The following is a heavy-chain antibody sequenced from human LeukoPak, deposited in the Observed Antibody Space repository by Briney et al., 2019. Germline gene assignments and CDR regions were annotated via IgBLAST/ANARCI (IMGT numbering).Heavy chain of an antibody. CDR2: INNDGSIT. CDR3: ARVVYFDSSGYRHFDY. Sequence: GGSLRLSCAASGFTFNTYWLHWVRQAPGKGLVWVSHINNDGSITNYADSVKGRFTISRDNAKNRLYLQMNCLRAEDTAVYYCARVVYFDSSGYRHFDYWGQGTLVTVSS. V-gene: IGHV3-74*01. J-gene: IGHJ4*02. D-gene: IGHD3-22*01. CDR1: GFTFNTYW.